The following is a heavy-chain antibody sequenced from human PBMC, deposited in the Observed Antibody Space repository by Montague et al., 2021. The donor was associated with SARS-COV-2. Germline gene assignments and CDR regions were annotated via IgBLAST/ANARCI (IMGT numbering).Heavy chain of an antibody. CDR3: AISTTAATGAVGY. D-gene: IGHD2-2*01. CDR1: GFTFSSYW. J-gene: IGHJ4*02. Sequence: SLRLSCAASGFTFSSYWMGWVRQAPGKGLEWVANIDQHGSEKYHXDSXNGRFTISRDNARNSLYLQMNSLRVDDTAVYYCAISTTAATGAVGYWGQGTLVIVSS. V-gene: IGHV3-7*01. CDR2: IDQHGSEK.